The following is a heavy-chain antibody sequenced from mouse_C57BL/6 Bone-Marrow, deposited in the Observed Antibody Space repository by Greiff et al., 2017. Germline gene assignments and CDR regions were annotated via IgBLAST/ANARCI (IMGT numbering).Heavy chain of an antibody. CDR3: ARSAYYYGSRGDGFAY. J-gene: IGHJ3*01. Sequence: QVQLQQPGAELVKPGASVKMSCKASGYTFTSYWITWVKQRPGQGLEWIGDIYPGSGSTNYNEKFKSKATLTVDTSSSTAYMQLSSLTSEDSAVYYCARSAYYYGSRGDGFAYWGQGTLVTVSA. CDR1: GYTFTSYW. CDR2: IYPGSGST. D-gene: IGHD1-1*01. V-gene: IGHV1-55*01.